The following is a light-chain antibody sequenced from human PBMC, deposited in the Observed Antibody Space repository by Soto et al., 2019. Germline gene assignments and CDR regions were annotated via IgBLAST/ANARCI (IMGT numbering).Light chain of an antibody. CDR3: QQYYDSPT. Sequence: DIVMTQSPASLTLSPGERATINCKSSQGVLYKSNNRNYLAWYQQKAGQPPQLLFSWASTRESGVPDRFSASGSGTDFTLSINSLQAEDVAVYYCQQYYDSPTFGQGAKVDIK. CDR1: QGVLYKSNNRNY. CDR2: WAS. J-gene: IGKJ1*01. V-gene: IGKV4-1*01.